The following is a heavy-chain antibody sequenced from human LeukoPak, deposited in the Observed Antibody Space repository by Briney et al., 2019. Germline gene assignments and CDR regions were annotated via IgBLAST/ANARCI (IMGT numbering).Heavy chain of an antibody. CDR2: IYTSGST. CDR3: ARRVWSVGATTKGLFDY. V-gene: IGHV4-61*02. D-gene: IGHD1-26*01. CDR1: GGSISSGSYY. Sequence: PSETLSLTCTVSGGSISSGSYYWSWIRQPAGKGLEWIGRIYTSGSTNYNPSLKSRVTISVDTSKNQFSLKLSSVTAADTAVYYCARRVWSVGATTKGLFDYWGQGTLVTVSS. J-gene: IGHJ4*02.